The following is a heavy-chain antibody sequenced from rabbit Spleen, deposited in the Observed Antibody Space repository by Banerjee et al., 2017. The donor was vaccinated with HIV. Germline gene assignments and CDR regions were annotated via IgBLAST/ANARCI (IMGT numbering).Heavy chain of an antibody. CDR1: GFSFSSGYD. CDR2: INIVTGKS. CDR3: ARDAGSGDYIDGYFNL. Sequence: QEQLVESGGGLVQPEGSLTLTCTASGFSFSSGYDMSWVRQAPGKGLEWIACINIVTGKSVYASWAKGRFIMSRTSSTTVTLQVTSLTAADTATYFCARDAGSGDYIDGYFNLCGQGTLVTVS. D-gene: IGHD8-1*01. J-gene: IGHJ4*01. V-gene: IGHV1S45*01.